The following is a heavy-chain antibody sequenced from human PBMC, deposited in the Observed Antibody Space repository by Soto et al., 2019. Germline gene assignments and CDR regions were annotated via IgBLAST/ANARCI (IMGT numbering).Heavy chain of an antibody. CDR3: ARHFGQLEIPPASDV. J-gene: IGHJ3*01. D-gene: IGHD1-1*01. CDR2: IHYSGRT. Sequence: QVQLQESGPGLVKPSQTLSLTCTVSGGSINNSDYYWTWIRQSPGKGLEWIGYIHYSGRTYFNPSLKSRLSMSVDTSENQFSLRLSSVTAADTATYHCARHFGQLEIPPASDVWGQGTMVTVSS. V-gene: IGHV4-30-4*01. CDR1: GGSINNSDYY.